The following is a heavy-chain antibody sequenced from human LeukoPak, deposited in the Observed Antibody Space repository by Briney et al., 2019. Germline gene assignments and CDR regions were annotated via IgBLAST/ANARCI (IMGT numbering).Heavy chain of an antibody. V-gene: IGHV3-7*04. Sequence: GGSLRLSCAASGFTFSRYWMSWVRQAPGKGLEWVASIRQDESEKYYVESVKGRFTTSRDNTKKSLYLQMKSLRAGETAVYFCGRGGGCSQQYLDSWGGGTLSSSPQ. J-gene: IGHJ4*02. CDR2: IRQDESEK. D-gene: IGHD3-16*01. CDR3: GRGGGCSQQYLDS. CDR1: GFTFSRYW.